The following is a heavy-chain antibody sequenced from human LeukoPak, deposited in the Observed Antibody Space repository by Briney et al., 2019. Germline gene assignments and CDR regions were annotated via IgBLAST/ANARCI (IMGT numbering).Heavy chain of an antibody. CDR2: ISSSSSYI. J-gene: IGHJ4*02. CDR3: ARERYGGVVTLFDY. D-gene: IGHD3-3*01. Sequence: PGGSLRLSCAASGFTFSSYSMSWVRQAPGKGLEWVSSISSSSSYIYYADSVKGRFTISRDNAKNSLYLQMNSLRAEDTAVYYCARERYGGVVTLFDYWGQGTLVTVSS. V-gene: IGHV3-21*01. CDR1: GFTFSSYS.